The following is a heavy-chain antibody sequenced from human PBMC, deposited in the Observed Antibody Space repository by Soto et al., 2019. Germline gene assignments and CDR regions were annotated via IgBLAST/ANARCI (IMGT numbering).Heavy chain of an antibody. J-gene: IGHJ6*03. CDR1: GGSISSYY. V-gene: IGHV4-59*01. Sequence: SETLSLTCTVSGGSISSYYWSWIRQPPGKGLEWIGYIYYSGSTNYNPSLKSRVTISVDTSKNQFSLKLSSVTAADTAVYYCARTYSGYDYGYYYYYMDVWGKGTTVTVSS. CDR3: ARTYSGYDYGYYYYYMDV. D-gene: IGHD5-12*01. CDR2: IYYSGST.